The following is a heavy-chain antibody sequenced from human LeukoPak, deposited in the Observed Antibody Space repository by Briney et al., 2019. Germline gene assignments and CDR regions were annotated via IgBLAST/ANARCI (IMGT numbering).Heavy chain of an antibody. Sequence: GGSLRLSCAASGFTFSSYAMNWVRQAPGKGLEWVSAISGSGGSTYYADSVKGRFTISRDNSKNTLYLQMNSLRAEDTAVYYCAKKGRTIFGVVITDRGFDYWGQGTLVTVSS. D-gene: IGHD3-3*01. CDR3: AKKGRTIFGVVITDRGFDY. V-gene: IGHV3-23*01. CDR1: GFTFSSYA. J-gene: IGHJ4*02. CDR2: ISGSGGST.